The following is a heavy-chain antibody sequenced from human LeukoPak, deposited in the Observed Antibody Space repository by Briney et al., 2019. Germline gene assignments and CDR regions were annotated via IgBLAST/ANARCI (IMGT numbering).Heavy chain of an antibody. J-gene: IGHJ5*02. CDR1: GFTFSSYA. V-gene: IGHV3-23*01. D-gene: IGHD2-2*01. CDR2: ISGSGGST. CDR3: AKHRLYCSSTSCYKSNWFDP. Sequence: GGSLRLSCAASGFTFSSYAMSWVRQAPGKGLEWVSAISGSGGSTYYADSVKGRFTTSRDNSKNTLYLQMNSLRAEDTAVYYCAKHRLYCSSTSCYKSNWFDPWGQGTLVTVSS.